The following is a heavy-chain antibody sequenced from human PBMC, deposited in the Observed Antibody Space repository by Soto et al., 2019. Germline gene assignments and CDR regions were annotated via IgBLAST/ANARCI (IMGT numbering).Heavy chain of an antibody. CDR3: ASHDPGARFDP. D-gene: IGHD1-1*01. CDR1: RYIFTAYF. Sequence: QVQLVQSGAEVKKPGASVKVSCKAPRYIFTAYFMHWVRLAPGQGLEWMGWINPNNGATHYGLSFEGRVTMTRETSISTAYMELSSLRSDDTAVYYCASHDPGARFDPWGQGTLVIVSS. CDR2: INPNNGAT. J-gene: IGHJ5*02. V-gene: IGHV1-2*02.